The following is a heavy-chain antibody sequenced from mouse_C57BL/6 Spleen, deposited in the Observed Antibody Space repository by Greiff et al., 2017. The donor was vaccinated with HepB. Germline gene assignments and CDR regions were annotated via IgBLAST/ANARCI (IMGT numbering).Heavy chain of an antibody. CDR2: FYPGSGSI. CDR3: ARHEGGQLRLRTWFAY. J-gene: IGHJ3*01. V-gene: IGHV1-62-2*01. Sequence: QVQLKESGAELVKPGASVKLSCKASGYTFTEYTIHWVKQRSGQGLEWIGWFYPGSGSIKYNEKFKDKATLTADKSSSTVYMELSRLTSEDSAVYFCARHEGGQLRLRTWFAYWGQGTLVTVSA. D-gene: IGHD3-2*02. CDR1: GYTFTEYT.